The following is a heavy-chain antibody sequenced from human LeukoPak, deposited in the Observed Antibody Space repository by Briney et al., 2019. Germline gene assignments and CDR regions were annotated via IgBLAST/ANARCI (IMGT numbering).Heavy chain of an antibody. D-gene: IGHD3-3*01. J-gene: IGHJ5*02. Sequence: SETLSLTCTVSGGSISSGDYYWSWIRQPPGKGLEWIGYIYYSGSTYYNPSLKSRVTISVDTSKNQFSLKLSSVTAADTAVYYCAGYFTIFGVVKGWFDPWGQGTLVTVSS. CDR3: AGYFTIFGVVKGWFDP. CDR2: IYYSGST. V-gene: IGHV4-30-4*01. CDR1: GGSISSGDYY.